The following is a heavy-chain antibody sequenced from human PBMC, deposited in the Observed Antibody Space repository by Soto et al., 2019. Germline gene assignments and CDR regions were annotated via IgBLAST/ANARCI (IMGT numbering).Heavy chain of an antibody. J-gene: IGHJ5*02. CDR1: GYTFTSYG. V-gene: IGHV1-18*01. CDR2: ISAYNGNT. CDR3: ARDMWSMGDQNWFDL. Sequence: QVQLVQSGAEVKKPGASVKVSCKASGYTFTSYGISWVRQAPGQGLEWMGWISAYNGNTNYAQKLKGRGTMTTDTSTSTAYMELRRVRSDDTAVYYCARDMWSMGDQNWFDLWGQGTLVTVSS. D-gene: IGHD2-8*02.